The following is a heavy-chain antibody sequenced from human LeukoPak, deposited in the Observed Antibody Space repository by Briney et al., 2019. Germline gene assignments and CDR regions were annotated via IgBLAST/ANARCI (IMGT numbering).Heavy chain of an antibody. D-gene: IGHD3-3*01. CDR2: ISSSSTI. Sequence: AGVSLRLSCVASGLTFSSYSMNWVRQAPGKGLEWISYISSSSTIYYADSVKGRFTISRDNAKNSLYLQMNSLRAEDTAVYYCASGKGHDFWSGYLSWFDPWGQGTLVTVSS. V-gene: IGHV3-48*04. CDR3: ASGKGHDFWSGYLSWFDP. J-gene: IGHJ5*02. CDR1: GLTFSSYS.